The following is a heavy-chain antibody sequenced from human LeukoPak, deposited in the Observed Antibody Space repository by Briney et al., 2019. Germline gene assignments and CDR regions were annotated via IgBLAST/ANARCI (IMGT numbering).Heavy chain of an antibody. D-gene: IGHD3-10*01. Sequence: GGSLRLSCAASEFAFSTPGMSWARQAPGKGLEWVSAVVGGGDTTYYADSVKGRFTISRDTSRNTLYLQMNSLRAEDTAVYYCARDGSGSYYDPPDYWGQGTLVTVSS. CDR1: EFAFSTPG. V-gene: IGHV3-23*01. CDR2: VVGGGDTT. CDR3: ARDGSGSYYDPPDY. J-gene: IGHJ4*02.